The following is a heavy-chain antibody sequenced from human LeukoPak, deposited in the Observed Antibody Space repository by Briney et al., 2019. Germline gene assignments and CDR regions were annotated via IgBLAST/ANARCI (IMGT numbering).Heavy chain of an antibody. D-gene: IGHD3-22*01. V-gene: IGHV1-46*01. Sequence: ASVKVSCKPSVYTFPRYYMHWLRQAPRQGLEWVGMINPSGGSTCYAQTFKGRVTMTRGTSTSTVYMELSSLRSEDTAVYYCASPSGNSDFFFDGWGQGTLVSVSS. CDR1: VYTFPRYY. J-gene: IGHJ4*02. CDR2: INPSGGST. CDR3: ASPSGNSDFFFDG.